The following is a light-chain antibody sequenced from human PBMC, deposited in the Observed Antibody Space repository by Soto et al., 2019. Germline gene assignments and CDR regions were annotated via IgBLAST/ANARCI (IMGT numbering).Light chain of an antibody. Sequence: QPVLTQPPSASGTPGQRVTISCSGSGSNIGSNYVYWYQQLPGTAPKLLIYSNNQRPSGVPDRFSGSKSGTSASLAISGLRSEDEADYYCAAWDDSLSGYVFGTGTKLTVL. CDR2: SNN. J-gene: IGLJ1*01. CDR1: GSNIGSNY. V-gene: IGLV1-47*02. CDR3: AAWDDSLSGYV.